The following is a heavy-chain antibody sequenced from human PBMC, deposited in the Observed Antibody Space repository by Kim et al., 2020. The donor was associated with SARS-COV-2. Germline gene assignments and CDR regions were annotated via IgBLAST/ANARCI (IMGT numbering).Heavy chain of an antibody. CDR1: GYTFTGYY. CDR3: ARDPPSYSSSFEPRGY. D-gene: IGHD6-13*01. Sequence: ASVKVSCKASGYTFTGYYMHWVRQAPGQGLEWMGWINPNSGGTNYAQKFQGRVTMTRDTSISTAYMELSRLRSDDTAVYYCARDPPSYSSSFEPRGYWGQGTLVTVSS. V-gene: IGHV1-2*02. J-gene: IGHJ4*02. CDR2: INPNSGGT.